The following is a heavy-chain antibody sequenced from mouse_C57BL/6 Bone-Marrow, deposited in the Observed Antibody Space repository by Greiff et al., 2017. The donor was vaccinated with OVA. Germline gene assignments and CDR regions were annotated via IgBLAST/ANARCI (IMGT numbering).Heavy chain of an antibody. J-gene: IGHJ2*01. CDR2: IDPASGTT. CDR1: GFTFTNSY. Sequence: EVMLVESVAELVRPGASVKLSCTASGFTFTNSYMHWVKQRPEQGLEWIGRIDPASGTTKYAPKFQGKATITADTSSNTAYLQLSSLTSEDTAVYYCARGGKTGVYCDDWGRGTAPTVTA. D-gene: IGHD4-1*01. CDR3: ARGGKTGVYCDD. V-gene: IGHV14-3*01.